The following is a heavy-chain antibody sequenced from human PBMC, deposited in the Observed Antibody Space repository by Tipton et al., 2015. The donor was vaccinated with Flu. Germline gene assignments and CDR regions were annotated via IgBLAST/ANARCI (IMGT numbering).Heavy chain of an antibody. CDR3: ARAPSGGSSIAARPNWFDP. CDR2: INHSGST. V-gene: IGHV4-34*01. Sequence: TLSLTCAVYGGSFSGYYWSWIRQPPGKGLEWIGEINHSGSTNYNPSLKSRVTISVDTSKNQFSLKLSSVAAADTAVYYCARAPSGGSSIAARPNWFDPWGQGTTVTVS. D-gene: IGHD6-6*01. CDR1: GGSFSGYY. J-gene: IGHJ5*01.